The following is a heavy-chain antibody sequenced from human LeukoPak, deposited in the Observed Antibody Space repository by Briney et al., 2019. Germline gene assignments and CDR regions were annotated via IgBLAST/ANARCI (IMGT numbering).Heavy chain of an antibody. Sequence: GGSLRLSCAASGFTFSSYGMHWVRQAPGKGLEWVAFIRYDGSNKYYADSVKGRFTISRDNSKNTSYLQMNSLRAENTAVYYCAKDPTGYSSGWYEKTYYYYGMDVWGQGTTVTVSS. D-gene: IGHD6-19*01. V-gene: IGHV3-30*02. CDR2: IRYDGSNK. CDR3: AKDPTGYSSGWYEKTYYYYGMDV. CDR1: GFTFSSYG. J-gene: IGHJ6*02.